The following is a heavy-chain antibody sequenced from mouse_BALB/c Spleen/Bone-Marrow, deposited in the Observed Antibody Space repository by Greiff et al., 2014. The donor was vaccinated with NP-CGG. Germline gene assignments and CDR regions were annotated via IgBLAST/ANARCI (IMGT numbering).Heavy chain of an antibody. CDR3: ARYDGNYDWYFDV. V-gene: IGHV3-8*02. CDR2: ISYSGST. CDR1: GDSITSGY. D-gene: IGHD2-1*01. Sequence: VHVKQSGPSLVKPSQTLSLTCSVTGDSITSGYWNWIRKFPGNKLEYMGYISYSGSTYYNPSLKSRISITRDTSKNQYYLQLNSVTTEDTATYYCARYDGNYDWYFDVWGAGTTVTVSS. J-gene: IGHJ1*01.